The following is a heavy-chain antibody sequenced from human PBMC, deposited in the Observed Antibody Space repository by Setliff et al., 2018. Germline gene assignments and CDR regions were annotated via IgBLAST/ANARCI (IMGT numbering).Heavy chain of an antibody. J-gene: IGHJ6*02. CDR2: IYYSGTT. CDR1: GGSISSSSYY. D-gene: IGHD2-2*01. Sequence: SETLSLTCTVSGGSISSSSYYWGWIRQPPGKGLEWIGSIYYSGTTYYNPSLKRRVTISLDTSKNQFSLKLSSVTAADTAVYYCARERGLGYCSSTSCRYYYYGMDVWGQGTTVTVSS. CDR3: ARERGLGYCSSTSCRYYYYGMDV. V-gene: IGHV4-39*07.